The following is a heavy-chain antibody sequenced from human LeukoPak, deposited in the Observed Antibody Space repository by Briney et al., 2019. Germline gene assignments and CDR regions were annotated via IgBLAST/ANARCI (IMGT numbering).Heavy chain of an antibody. CDR1: GGSISSYY. CDR3: ARERYSSGWSGAYAFDI. J-gene: IGHJ3*02. D-gene: IGHD6-19*01. Sequence: SETLSLTCTVSGGSISSYYWSWIRQPPGKGLEWIGYIYYSGSTNYNPSLKSRVTISVDTSKNQFSLKLSSVTAADTAVYYCARERYSSGWSGAYAFDIWGQGTVVTVSS. CDR2: IYYSGST. V-gene: IGHV4-59*01.